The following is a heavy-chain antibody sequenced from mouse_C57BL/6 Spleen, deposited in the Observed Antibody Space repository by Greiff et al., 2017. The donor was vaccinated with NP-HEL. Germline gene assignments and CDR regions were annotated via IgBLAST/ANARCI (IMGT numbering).Heavy chain of an antibody. CDR3: AREGDSSCRAWFAY. V-gene: IGHV3-6*01. CDR2: ISYDGSN. D-gene: IGHD3-2*02. Sequence: VQLKESGPGLVKPSQSLSLTCSVTGYSITSGYYWNWIRQFPGNKLEWMGYISYDGSNNYNPSLKNRISITRDTSKNQFFLKLNSVTTEDTATYYGAREGDSSCRAWFAYWGQGTLVTVSA. CDR1: GYSITSGYY. J-gene: IGHJ3*01.